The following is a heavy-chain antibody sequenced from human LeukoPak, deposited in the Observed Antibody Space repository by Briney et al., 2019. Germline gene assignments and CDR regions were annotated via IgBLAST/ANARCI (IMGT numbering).Heavy chain of an antibody. D-gene: IGHD3-3*01. J-gene: IGHJ3*02. CDR1: GYTFTGYY. CDR3: ARVSTKQYYDFWSGPLDAFDI. Sequence: ASVKVSCKASGYTFTGYYMHWVRHAPGQGLEWMGWINPNSGGTNYAQKFQGRVTMTRDTSISTAYMELSRLRSDDTAVYYCARVSTKQYYDFWSGPLDAFDIWGQGTMVTVSS. V-gene: IGHV1-2*02. CDR2: INPNSGGT.